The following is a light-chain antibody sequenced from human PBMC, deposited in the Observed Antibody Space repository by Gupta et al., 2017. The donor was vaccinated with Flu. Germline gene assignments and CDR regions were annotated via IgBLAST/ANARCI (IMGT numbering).Light chain of an antibody. Sequence: EIVLTQSPGTLSLSPGERATLSCRASQSVSSSYLAWYQQKPGQAPRLLIYGASSRATGIPDRFSGSESGTDFTLTISRLEPEDFAVYYCQQYGSSPYSFSQGTKLEIK. CDR2: GAS. J-gene: IGKJ2*03. CDR3: QQYGSSPYS. V-gene: IGKV3-20*01. CDR1: QSVSSSY.